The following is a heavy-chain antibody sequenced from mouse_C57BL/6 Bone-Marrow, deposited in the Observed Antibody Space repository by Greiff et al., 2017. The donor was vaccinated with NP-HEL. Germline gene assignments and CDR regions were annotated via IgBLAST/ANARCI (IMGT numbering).Heavy chain of an antibody. CDR3: TTWLLGY. CDR1: GFNIKDDY. J-gene: IGHJ2*01. Sequence: EVQLQQSGAELVRPGASVKLSCTASGFNIKDDYMHWVKQRPEPGLEWIGWIDPENGDTEYASKFQGKATITADTSSNTAYLQLSSLTSEDTAVYYCTTWLLGYWGQGTTLTVSS. V-gene: IGHV14-4*01. D-gene: IGHD2-3*01. CDR2: IDPENGDT.